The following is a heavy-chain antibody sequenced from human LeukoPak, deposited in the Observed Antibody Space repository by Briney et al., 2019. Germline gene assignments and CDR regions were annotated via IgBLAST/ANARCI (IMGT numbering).Heavy chain of an antibody. D-gene: IGHD1-26*01. CDR1: GFSFSEHH. V-gene: IGHV3-11*03. Sequence: GGSLRLSCAGSGFSFSEHHMSWIRPAPGKGLEWISYITRSGSGTNYADSVKGRFTISRDNAKNSLYLQMNSLRAEDTAVYYCVRSHSGKYCDYFEHWGQGTLVTVSS. CDR3: VRSHSGKYCDYFEH. J-gene: IGHJ4*02. CDR2: ITRSGSGT.